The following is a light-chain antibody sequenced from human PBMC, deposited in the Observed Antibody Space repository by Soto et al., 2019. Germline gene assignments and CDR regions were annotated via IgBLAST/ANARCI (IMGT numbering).Light chain of an antibody. V-gene: IGLV1-51*01. CDR2: DNN. J-gene: IGLJ1*01. Sequence: QSVLTQPPSVSAAPGRTVTISCSGSSSNIGNSFVSWYQQLPGTAPRLLIYDNNERPSGIPDRFSGSKSGTSATLGITGLQTGDEADYYRGACDGGPSAFVFATGPKVTVL. CDR1: SSNIGNSF. CDR3: GACDGGPSAFV.